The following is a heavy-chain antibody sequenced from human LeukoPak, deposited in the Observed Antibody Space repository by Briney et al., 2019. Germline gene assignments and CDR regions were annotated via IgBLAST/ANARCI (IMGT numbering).Heavy chain of an antibody. CDR1: GGSISNYY. V-gene: IGHV4-4*07. J-gene: IGHJ5*02. Sequence: SETLSLTCTVSGGSISNYYWSWIRQPAGKGLEWIGRISTGGSTNYNSSLKSRVTMSVDTSKNQFSLKLSSVTAADMAVYYCARTIGLMVYAGMLDWFDPWGQGTLVTVSS. CDR2: ISTGGST. D-gene: IGHD2-8*01. CDR3: ARTIGLMVYAGMLDWFDP.